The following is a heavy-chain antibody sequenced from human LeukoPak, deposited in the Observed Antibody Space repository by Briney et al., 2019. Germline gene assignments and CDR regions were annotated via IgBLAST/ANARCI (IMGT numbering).Heavy chain of an antibody. CDR1: GFTFSSYS. CDR3: ATAGAYYYDSSGYYLFDY. J-gene: IGHJ4*02. V-gene: IGHV3-21*01. Sequence: PGGSLRLSCAASGFTFSSYSMNWVRQAPGKGLEWVSSISSSSSYMYYADSVKGRFTISRDNAKNSLYLQMNSLRAEDTAVYYCATAGAYYYDSSGYYLFDYWGQGTLVTVSS. CDR2: ISSSSSYM. D-gene: IGHD3-22*01.